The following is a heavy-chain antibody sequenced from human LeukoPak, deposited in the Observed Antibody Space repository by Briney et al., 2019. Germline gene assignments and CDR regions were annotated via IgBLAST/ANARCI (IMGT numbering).Heavy chain of an antibody. Sequence: SVKVSCKASGGTFSSYAISWVRQAPGQGLEWMGRIIPIFGTANYAQKFQGRVTITTDESMSTAYMELSSLRSEDTAVYYCARGPEPYYYYYMDVWGKGTTVTVSS. CDR3: ARGPEPYYYYYMDV. CDR2: IIPIFGTA. V-gene: IGHV1-69*05. D-gene: IGHD1-14*01. J-gene: IGHJ6*03. CDR1: GGTFSSYA.